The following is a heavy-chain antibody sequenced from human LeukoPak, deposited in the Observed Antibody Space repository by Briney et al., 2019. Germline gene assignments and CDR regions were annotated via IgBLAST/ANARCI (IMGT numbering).Heavy chain of an antibody. J-gene: IGHJ6*02. CDR2: ISAYNGNT. CDR3: ARDGVAAAGTRRYYYYGMDV. Sequence: ASVKVSCKASGYTFTSYGISWVRQAPGQGLEWKGWISAYNGNTNYAQKLQGRVTMTTDTSTSTAYMELRSLRSDDTAVYYCARDGVAAAGTRRYYYYGMDVWGQGTTVTVSS. V-gene: IGHV1-18*01. CDR1: GYTFTSYG. D-gene: IGHD6-13*01.